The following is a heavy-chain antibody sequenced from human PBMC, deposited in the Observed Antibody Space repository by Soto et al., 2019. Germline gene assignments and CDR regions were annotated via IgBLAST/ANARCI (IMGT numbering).Heavy chain of an antibody. J-gene: IGHJ4*01. V-gene: IGHV4-38-2*01. CDR3: ARFPSDY. Sequence: SETLSLTCAVSGDSISSGYYWAWIRQPPRKGLEWVASIYHSGTTYYNPSLTSRVTISVDTSKNQFSLKLTSVTAADTAVYYCARFPSDYWGPGTLVTVSS. CDR2: IYHSGTT. CDR1: GDSISSGYY.